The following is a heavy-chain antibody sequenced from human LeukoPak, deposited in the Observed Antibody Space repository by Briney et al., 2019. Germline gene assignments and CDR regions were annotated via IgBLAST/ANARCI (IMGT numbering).Heavy chain of an antibody. CDR3: ARGPTIFGVVIRPFDY. Sequence: PSETLSLTCTVSGGSISSSSYYWSWIRQPPGKGLEWIGEINHSGSTNYNPSLKSRVTISVDTSKNQFSLKLSSVTAADTAVYYCARGPTIFGVVIRPFDYWGQGTLVTVSS. CDR1: GGSISSSSYY. CDR2: INHSGST. J-gene: IGHJ4*02. D-gene: IGHD3-3*01. V-gene: IGHV4-39*07.